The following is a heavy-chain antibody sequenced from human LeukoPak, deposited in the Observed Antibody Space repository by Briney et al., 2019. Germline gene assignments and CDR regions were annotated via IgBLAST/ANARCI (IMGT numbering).Heavy chain of an antibody. D-gene: IGHD3-3*01. CDR1: GYTFIGSY. CDR3: AREGETSLPTIFAVVTVFDY. Sequence: ASVKVSCKASGYTFIGSYIHWVRQAPGQGLEWMGWINPISGGTNYAQKFQGRVTMTRDTSITTVYMEMSRLKSDDTAVYYCAREGETSLPTIFAVVTVFDYWGQGTQVTVSS. CDR2: INPISGGT. V-gene: IGHV1-2*02. J-gene: IGHJ4*02.